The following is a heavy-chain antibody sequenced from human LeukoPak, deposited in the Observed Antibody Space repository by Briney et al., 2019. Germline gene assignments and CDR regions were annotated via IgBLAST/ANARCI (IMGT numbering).Heavy chain of an antibody. CDR2: IWYDGSNK. CDR3: ARDDSSGYSEA. D-gene: IGHD3-22*01. J-gene: IGHJ4*02. V-gene: IGHV3-33*01. Sequence: PGGSLRLACAASGFTFSSYGMHWVRQAPGKGLEWVAVIWYDGSNKYYADSVKGRFTISRDNSKNTLYLQMNSLRAEDTAVYYCARDDSSGYSEAWGQGTLVTVSS. CDR1: GFTFSSYG.